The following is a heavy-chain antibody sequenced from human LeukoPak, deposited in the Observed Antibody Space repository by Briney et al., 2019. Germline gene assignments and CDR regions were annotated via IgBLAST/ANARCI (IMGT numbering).Heavy chain of an antibody. CDR3: ARDAELLCFGELLFHSNWFDP. CDR2: ISAYNGNR. V-gene: IGHV1-18*01. J-gene: IGHJ5*02. D-gene: IGHD3-10*01. Sequence: ASVKVSCKASGYTFTSYGISWVRQAPGQGLEWMGWISAYNGNRTSAHKPQGRDTMTTNTSTSTDYMALRHMRSDDTAVYYCARDAELLCFGELLFHSNWFDPWGQGTLVTVSS. CDR1: GYTFTSYG.